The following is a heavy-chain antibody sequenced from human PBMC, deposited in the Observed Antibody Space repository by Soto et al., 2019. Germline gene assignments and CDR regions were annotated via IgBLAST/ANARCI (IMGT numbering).Heavy chain of an antibody. CDR3: ARDNGYSSSQYYYYGMDV. CDR2: IIPIFGTA. D-gene: IGHD6-13*01. J-gene: IGHJ6*02. Sequence: SVKVSCEASGGTFSSYAISWVRQAPGQGLEWMGGIIPIFGTANYAQKFQGRVTITADESTSTAYMELSSLRSEDTAVYYCARDNGYSSSQYYYYGMDVWGQGTTVTVSS. CDR1: GGTFSSYA. V-gene: IGHV1-69*13.